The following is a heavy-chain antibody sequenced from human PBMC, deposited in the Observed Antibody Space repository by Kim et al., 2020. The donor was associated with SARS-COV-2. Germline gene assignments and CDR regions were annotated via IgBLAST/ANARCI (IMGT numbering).Heavy chain of an antibody. J-gene: IGHJ5*02. Sequence: YAQKLQGRVTMTTDTSTSTAYMELRSLRSDDTAVYYCARDHGGALNWFDPWGQGTLVTVSS. CDR3: ARDHGGALNWFDP. V-gene: IGHV1-18*01. D-gene: IGHD4-17*01.